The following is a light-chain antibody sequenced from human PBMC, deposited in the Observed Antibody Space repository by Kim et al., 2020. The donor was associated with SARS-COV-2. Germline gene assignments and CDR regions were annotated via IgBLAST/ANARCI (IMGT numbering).Light chain of an antibody. V-gene: IGKV3-15*01. J-gene: IGKJ2*01. CDR3: QQYENWPPYT. Sequence: VAPGEKATPSCTASQGGNSNLAWYRQRRGQSPTLLIFGASTRATGVPARFSGRGFGTEFSFTISSLQSEDFAIYFCQQYENWPPYTFGQGTKLEI. CDR1: QGGNSN. CDR2: GAS.